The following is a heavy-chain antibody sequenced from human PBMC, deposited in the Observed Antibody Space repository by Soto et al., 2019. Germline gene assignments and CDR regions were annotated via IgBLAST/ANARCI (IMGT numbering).Heavy chain of an antibody. Sequence: QVQLQESGPGLVRPSDTLSLTCTVSGGSVRSASYCWNWIRQPPEQGLEWIGYVSYSGDTDYTPTLKSRVTISTDTSKNQFSLKLSSVTAADTAVYYCARGRYARGWFDFWGQGTLVTVSS. D-gene: IGHD6-19*01. J-gene: IGHJ4*02. CDR1: GGSVRSASYC. CDR2: VSYSGDT. V-gene: IGHV4-61*01. CDR3: ARGRYARGWFDF.